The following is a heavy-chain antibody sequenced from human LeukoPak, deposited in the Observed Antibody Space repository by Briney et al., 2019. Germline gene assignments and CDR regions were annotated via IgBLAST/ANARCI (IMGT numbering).Heavy chain of an antibody. CDR3: VVVVPAAILDY. CDR2: VYRSGST. J-gene: IGHJ4*02. Sequence: PSETLSLTCTVSGDSISSSSSFWGWIRQPPGKGLEWIGTVYRSGSTYYNPSLKSRVTISVDTSKNQFSLKLSSVTAADTAVYYCVVVVPAAILDYWGQGTLVTVSS. CDR1: GDSISSSSSF. V-gene: IGHV4-39*01. D-gene: IGHD2-2*01.